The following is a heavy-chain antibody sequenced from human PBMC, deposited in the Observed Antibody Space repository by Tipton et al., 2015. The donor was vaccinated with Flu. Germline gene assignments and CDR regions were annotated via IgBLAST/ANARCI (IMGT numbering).Heavy chain of an antibody. CDR1: GYFISSGYY. CDR2: IYHSGGT. V-gene: IGHV4-38-2*02. D-gene: IGHD3-10*01. CDR3: AIRIYGSGSVNY. Sequence: TLSLTCTVSGYFISSGYYWGWIRQPPGKGLESIGSIYHSGGTYYNPSLKSRVTISVDTAKNQFSLKLSTVTAADTAVYYCAIRIYGSGSVNYWGQGNLVTVSS. J-gene: IGHJ4*02.